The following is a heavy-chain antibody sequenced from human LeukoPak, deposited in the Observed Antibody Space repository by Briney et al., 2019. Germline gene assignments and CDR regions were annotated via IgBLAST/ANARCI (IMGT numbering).Heavy chain of an antibody. D-gene: IGHD6-13*01. CDR2: INHSGST. J-gene: IGHJ6*03. V-gene: IGHV4-34*01. CDR1: GGSFSGYY. CDR3: VRGRGAAAYYYMDV. Sequence: SETLSLTCAVYGGSFSGYYWSWIRQPPGKGLEWIGEINHSGSTNYSPSLKSRVTISLDTSKNQFSLKLSSVTAADTAVYYCVRGRGAAAYYYMDVWGKGTTVTVSS.